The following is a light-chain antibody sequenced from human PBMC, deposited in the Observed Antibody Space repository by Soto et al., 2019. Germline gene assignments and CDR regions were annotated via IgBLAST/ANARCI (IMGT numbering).Light chain of an antibody. CDR1: QSVTTN. Sequence: EIVLTQSPATLSLSPGQRATLSCRAIQSVTTNLAWYQQKPGQAPRLLIYDASNRATGIPARFSGSGSGTDFTLTISNLEPEDFALYYCQQRSKWPLSVTFGQGTRLEI. CDR2: DAS. J-gene: IGKJ5*01. CDR3: QQRSKWPLSVT. V-gene: IGKV3-11*01.